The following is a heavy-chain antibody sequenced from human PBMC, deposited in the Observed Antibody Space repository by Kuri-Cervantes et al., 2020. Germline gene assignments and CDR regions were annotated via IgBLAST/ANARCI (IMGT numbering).Heavy chain of an antibody. J-gene: IGHJ2*01. CDR3: AGGEMATIMDWYFDL. V-gene: IGHV3-13*01. Sequence: GESLKISCAASGFTFSSYDMHWVRQATGKGLEWVSAIGTAGDTYYPGSVKGRFTISRDNSKNTLYLQMNSLRAEDTAVYYCAGGEMATIMDWYFDLWGRGTLVTVSS. D-gene: IGHD5-24*01. CDR2: IGTAGDT. CDR1: GFTFSSYD.